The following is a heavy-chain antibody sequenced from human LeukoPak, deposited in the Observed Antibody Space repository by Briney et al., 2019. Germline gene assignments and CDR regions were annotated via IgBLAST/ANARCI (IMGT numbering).Heavy chain of an antibody. Sequence: PGGSLRLSCTASGFTFDDYGMSWVRQAPGKGLEWVSGISLNGGSSVYADSVKGRFTISRDNAKNSLYLQMTSLRAEDTAIYYCAKDLRKTTGSLADWGQGALVTVSS. CDR2: ISLNGGSS. J-gene: IGHJ4*02. V-gene: IGHV3-20*04. CDR3: AKDLRKTTGSLAD. CDR1: GFTFDDYG. D-gene: IGHD2-8*02.